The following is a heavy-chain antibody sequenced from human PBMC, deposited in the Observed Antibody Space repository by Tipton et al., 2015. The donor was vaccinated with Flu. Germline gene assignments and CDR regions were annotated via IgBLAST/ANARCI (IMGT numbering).Heavy chain of an antibody. CDR1: GFTFSSYE. CDR3: ARDYSSRDAFDI. CDR2: ISSSGSTI. J-gene: IGHJ3*02. V-gene: IGHV3-48*03. D-gene: IGHD6-13*01. Sequence: SLRLSCAASGFTFSSYEMNWVRQAPGKGLEWVSYISSSGSTIYYADSVKGRFTISRDNAKNSLYLQMNSLRAEDTAVYYCARDYSSRDAFDIWGQGTMVTVSS.